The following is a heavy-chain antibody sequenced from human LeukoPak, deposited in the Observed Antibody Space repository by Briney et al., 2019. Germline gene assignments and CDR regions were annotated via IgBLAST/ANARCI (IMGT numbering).Heavy chain of an antibody. D-gene: IGHD1-26*01. V-gene: IGHV4-34*01. J-gene: IGHJ4*02. CDR1: GGSFSAYY. CDR3: ARGGSGANPHAL. Sequence: PSETLSLTCAVYGGSFSAYYWSWIRQPPGKGLEWIAEISPSGSTNYNPSLKGRVTISVDTSKNQFSLKLSSVTAADTAVYYCARGGSGANPHALWSQGTLVTVSS. CDR2: ISPSGST.